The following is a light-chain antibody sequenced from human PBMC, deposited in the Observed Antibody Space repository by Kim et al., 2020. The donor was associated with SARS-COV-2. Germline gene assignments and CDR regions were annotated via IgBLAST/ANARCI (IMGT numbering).Light chain of an antibody. CDR2: WAS. Sequence: TINCKSSQSVLYSSNNKNYLAWYQQKPGQPPKLLIYWASTRESGVPDRFSGSGSGTDFTLTISSLQDEDVAVYYCQQYYSTPPLTFGGGTKVDIK. J-gene: IGKJ4*01. CDR1: QSVLYSSNNKNY. V-gene: IGKV4-1*01. CDR3: QQYYSTPPLT.